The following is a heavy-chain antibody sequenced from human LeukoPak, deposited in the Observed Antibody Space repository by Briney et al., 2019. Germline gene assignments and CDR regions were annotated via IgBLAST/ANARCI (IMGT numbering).Heavy chain of an antibody. D-gene: IGHD3-22*01. Sequence: ASVKVSCKASGYTFTSYGISWVRQAPGQGLEWMGWISAYNGNTNYAQKLQGRVTMTTDTSTSTAYMELRSLGSDDTAVYYCARVDYYDSSGYYYGNWFDPWGQGTLVTVSS. CDR3: ARVDYYDSSGYYYGNWFDP. CDR2: ISAYNGNT. CDR1: GYTFTSYG. J-gene: IGHJ5*02. V-gene: IGHV1-18*01.